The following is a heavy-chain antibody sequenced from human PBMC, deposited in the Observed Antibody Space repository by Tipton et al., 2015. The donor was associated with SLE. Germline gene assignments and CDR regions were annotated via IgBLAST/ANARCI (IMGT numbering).Heavy chain of an antibody. V-gene: IGHV3-48*03. J-gene: IGHJ3*01. CDR1: GFTFSSYE. Sequence: SLRLSCAASGFTFSSYEMNWVRQAPGKGLEWVSYISSSGSTIYYADSVKGRFTISRDNAKNSLYLQMNSLRAEDTAVYYCAGILHLIATMVWGQGTMVAVAS. D-gene: IGHD3-10*01. CDR3: AGILHLIATMV. CDR2: ISSSGSTI.